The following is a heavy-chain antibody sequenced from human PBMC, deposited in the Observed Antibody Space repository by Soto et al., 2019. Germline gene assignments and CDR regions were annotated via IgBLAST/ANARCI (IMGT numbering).Heavy chain of an antibody. D-gene: IGHD6-13*01. Sequence: ESGPTLVNPTQTLTLTCTFSGFSLSTSGVGVGWIRQPPGKALEWLALIYWDDDKRYSPSLKSRLTITKDTSKNQVVLTMTNMDPVDTATYYCAHRLTGYSSSWFLNWFDPWGQGTLVTVSS. V-gene: IGHV2-5*02. CDR1: GFSLSTSGVG. CDR3: AHRLTGYSSSWFLNWFDP. J-gene: IGHJ5*02. CDR2: IYWDDDK.